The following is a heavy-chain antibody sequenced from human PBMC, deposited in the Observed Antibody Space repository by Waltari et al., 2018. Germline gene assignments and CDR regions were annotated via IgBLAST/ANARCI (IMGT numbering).Heavy chain of an antibody. D-gene: IGHD6-19*01. CDR2: IVRSGGT. CDR1: EFTLSNCA. Sequence: DVQLSESGGGLAQPGGSLRLSCVASEFTLSNCAMSWVRQAQGKGLEWVSAIVRSGGTHYIDSVKGRFTISRDNAKNTVYLQMNSLRAEDTAVYYCAKCEMYDSGWCAFFRYWGRGTLVTVSS. CDR3: AKCEMYDSGWCAFFRY. J-gene: IGHJ4*02. V-gene: IGHV3-23*01.